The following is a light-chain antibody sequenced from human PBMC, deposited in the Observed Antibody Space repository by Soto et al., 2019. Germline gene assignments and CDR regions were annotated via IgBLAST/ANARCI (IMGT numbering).Light chain of an antibody. CDR2: RNN. V-gene: IGLV1-47*01. CDR1: SSNIGSNY. Sequence: QSVLTQPPSASGTPGQRVNISCSGSSSNIGSNYVYWYRQFPGTAPKLLIQRNNQRPSGVPARFSGSKSGTSASLAISGLRSEDEADYYCAAWDSSVSGRVFGGGTKLTVL. J-gene: IGLJ3*02. CDR3: AAWDSSVSGRV.